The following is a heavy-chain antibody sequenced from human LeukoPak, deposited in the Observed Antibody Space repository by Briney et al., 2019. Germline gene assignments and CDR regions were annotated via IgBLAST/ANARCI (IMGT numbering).Heavy chain of an antibody. D-gene: IGHD3-10*01. Sequence: GGSLRLSCAASGFTVGSNYMSWVRQAPGKGLEWVSAISGSGGSTYYADSVKGRFTISRDNSKNTLYLQMNSLRAEDTAVYYCAKDVWFGILGYYYYMDVWGKGTTVTVSS. CDR1: GFTVGSNY. CDR2: ISGSGGST. V-gene: IGHV3-23*01. CDR3: AKDVWFGILGYYYYMDV. J-gene: IGHJ6*03.